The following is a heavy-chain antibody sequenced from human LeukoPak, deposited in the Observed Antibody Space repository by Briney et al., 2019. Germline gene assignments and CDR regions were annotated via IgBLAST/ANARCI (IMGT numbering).Heavy chain of an antibody. D-gene: IGHD2-2*01. CDR1: GYTFTGYH. CDR3: ARDYCSSTSCLFDY. V-gene: IGHV1-2*06. Sequence: ASVTLSCKASGYTFTGYHMHWVRQAPGQGLEWMGRINPNSGDTNYAQKFQGRVTMTRDTSISTAYMELSRLRSDDAAVYYCARDYCSSTSCLFDYWGRGTLVTVSS. CDR2: INPNSGDT. J-gene: IGHJ4*02.